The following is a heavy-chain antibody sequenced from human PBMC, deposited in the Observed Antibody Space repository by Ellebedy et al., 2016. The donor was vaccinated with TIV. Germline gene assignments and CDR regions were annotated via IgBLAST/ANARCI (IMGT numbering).Heavy chain of an antibody. CDR3: ARVFCSVGACYLDAFDI. CDR2: MNPNSGNT. J-gene: IGHJ3*02. CDR1: GYSFSRYD. D-gene: IGHD2-15*01. V-gene: IGHV1-8*01. Sequence: AASVKVSCKASGYSFSRYDINWVRHATGQGLEWMGWMNPNSGNTGYAQTFQGRVTMTWDASISTAYMELSSLRSEDTAVYYCARVFCSVGACYLDAFDIWGQGTMVTVSS.